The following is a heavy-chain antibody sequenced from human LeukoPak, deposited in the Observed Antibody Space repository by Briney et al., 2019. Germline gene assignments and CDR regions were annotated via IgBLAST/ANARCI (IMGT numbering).Heavy chain of an antibody. Sequence: GGSLRLSCAASGFTFDDYGMSWVRQAPGKGLEWVSGINWNGGSTGYADSVKGRFTISRDNAKNSLYLQMNSLRAEDTALYYCTRAPRYCSSTSCSPPVDSWGQGALVTVSS. J-gene: IGHJ4*02. CDR3: TRAPRYCSSTSCSPPVDS. V-gene: IGHV3-20*04. D-gene: IGHD2-2*01. CDR1: GFTFDDYG. CDR2: INWNGGST.